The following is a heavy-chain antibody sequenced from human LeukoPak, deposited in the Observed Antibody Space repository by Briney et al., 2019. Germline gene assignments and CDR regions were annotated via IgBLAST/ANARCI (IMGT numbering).Heavy chain of an antibody. CDR1: GFTVSSNY. CDR3: ARVGSSGFRGAFDI. V-gene: IGHV3-66*01. Sequence: GGSLRLSCAASGFTVSSNYMSWVRQAPGKGLEWVSVIYSGGSTYYADSVKGRFTISRDNSKNTLYLQMNSLRAEDTAVYYCARVGSSGFRGAFDIWGQGTMVTVSS. D-gene: IGHD6-19*01. CDR2: IYSGGST. J-gene: IGHJ3*02.